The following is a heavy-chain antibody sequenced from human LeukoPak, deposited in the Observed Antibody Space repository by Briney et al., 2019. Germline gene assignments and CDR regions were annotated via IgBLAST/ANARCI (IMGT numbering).Heavy chain of an antibody. V-gene: IGHV3-21*01. CDR2: ISSGGSYI. J-gene: IGHJ4*02. CDR3: AIHSDIPIDY. D-gene: IGHD2-2*02. CDR1: GFAFSSYN. Sequence: PGGSLRLSCAASGFAFSSYNMNWVRQAPGKGLEWVSFISSGGSYIYYADSVKGRFTISRDNAKNSLYLQMNSLRAEDTAVYYCAIHSDIPIDYWGQGTLVTVSS.